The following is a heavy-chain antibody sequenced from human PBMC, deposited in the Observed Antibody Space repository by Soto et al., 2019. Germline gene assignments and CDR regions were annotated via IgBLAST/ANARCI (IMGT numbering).Heavy chain of an antibody. CDR1: GSTFSSYT. CDR3: ARRRYCGADCYSKYYYGMDV. Sequence: QVQLVQSGAEVKKPGSSVRVSCQASGSTFSSYTVSWVRQAPGQGLEWMGRIIPVLGVTNSAPKFKGRVTITADKSKTTAYMELSSLSSGDTAVYYCARRRYCGADCYSKYYYGMDVWGQGTSVTVSS. D-gene: IGHD2-21*02. J-gene: IGHJ6*02. V-gene: IGHV1-69*02. CDR2: IIPVLGVT.